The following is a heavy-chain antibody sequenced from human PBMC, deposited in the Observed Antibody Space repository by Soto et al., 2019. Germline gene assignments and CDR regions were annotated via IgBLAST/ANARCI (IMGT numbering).Heavy chain of an antibody. D-gene: IGHD4-17*01. J-gene: IGHJ5*02. CDR1: GFTFSNFW. V-gene: IGHV3-74*01. CDR3: TRHGSGDYFLFDP. Sequence: EVQLVESGGGLVQPGGSLRLSCAASGFTFSNFWMHWVRQAPGKGLEWVSRASPDGTSTSYAGSVKGRFTISRDNAKNTLFMQMNSLRAEDTAVYYCTRHGSGDYFLFDPWGQGTLVTFSS. CDR2: ASPDGTST.